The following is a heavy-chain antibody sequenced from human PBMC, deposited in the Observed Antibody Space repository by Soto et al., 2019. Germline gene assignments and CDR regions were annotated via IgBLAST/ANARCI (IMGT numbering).Heavy chain of an antibody. CDR2: ISPSNGNT. CDR3: ARGLPMVRGVPQRLFDY. D-gene: IGHD3-10*01. Sequence: ASVKVSCKASGYTFTSYYMHWVRQAPGQGLEWMGRISPSNGNTNYAQKLQGRVTMTTDTSTSTVYMELRSLRSDDTAVYYCARGLPMVRGVPQRLFDYWGQGTLVTVSS. CDR1: GYTFTSYY. J-gene: IGHJ4*02. V-gene: IGHV1-18*04.